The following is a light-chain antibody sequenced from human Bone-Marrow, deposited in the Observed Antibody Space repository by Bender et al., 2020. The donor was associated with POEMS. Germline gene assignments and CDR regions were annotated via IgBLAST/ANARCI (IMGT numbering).Light chain of an antibody. J-gene: IGLJ3*02. CDR2: EDT. Sequence: QSALTQPASVSGSPGQSITISCTGTSSDVGGYKLVSWYQQHLGKTPKLLIYEDTERPSGVSNRFSGSKSGNTASLTISGLQTEDEADYYCAAWDDDLSGYWVFGGGTKLTVL. CDR3: AAWDDDLSGYWV. CDR1: SSDVGGYKL. V-gene: IGLV2-23*01.